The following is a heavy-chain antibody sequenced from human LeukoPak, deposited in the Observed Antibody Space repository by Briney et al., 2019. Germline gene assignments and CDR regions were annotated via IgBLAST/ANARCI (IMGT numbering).Heavy chain of an antibody. CDR1: GYTFTTYY. CDR3: TRTLGAVADSRYWFDP. V-gene: IGHV1-46*01. Sequence: ASVKVSCKASGYTFTTYYMHWVRQAPAQGREWMGVVNPSGGGTSYSQMFQGRLTMTRDMSTSTVYMELCSLRSEDTAVYYCTRTLGAVADSRYWFDPWGQGTLVTVSS. J-gene: IGHJ5*02. D-gene: IGHD3-16*01. CDR2: VNPSGGGT.